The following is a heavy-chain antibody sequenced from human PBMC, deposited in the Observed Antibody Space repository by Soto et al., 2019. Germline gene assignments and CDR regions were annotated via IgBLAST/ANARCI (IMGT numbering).Heavy chain of an antibody. CDR1: GFTFSSYE. J-gene: IGHJ3*02. CDR3: ARDKLGSCSGGSCYDAFDI. Sequence: GGSLRLSCAASGFTFSSYEMNWVRQAPGKGLEWVSYISSSGSTINYANTVKGRFTISRDNAKNSLFLQMNSLQAEDTAVYYCARDKLGSCSGGSCYDAFDIWGQGTMVTVSS. CDR2: ISSSGSTI. D-gene: IGHD2-15*01. V-gene: IGHV3-48*03.